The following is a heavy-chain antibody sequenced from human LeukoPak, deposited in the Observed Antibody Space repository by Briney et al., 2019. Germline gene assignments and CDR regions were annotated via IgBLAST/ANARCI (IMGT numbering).Heavy chain of an antibody. V-gene: IGHV3-49*04. D-gene: IGHD3-10*01. CDR1: GFTFGDYA. J-gene: IGHJ4*02. Sequence: SLRLSCTTSGFTFGDYAMSWVRQAPGKGLEWVGFIGSKVHGGTAEYAASVKGRFTISRDDSKSIVYLQMNSLKIEDTAVYHCIAPYHYAWGNSHWGQGTLVTASS. CDR2: IGSKVHGGTA. CDR3: IAPYHYAWGNSH.